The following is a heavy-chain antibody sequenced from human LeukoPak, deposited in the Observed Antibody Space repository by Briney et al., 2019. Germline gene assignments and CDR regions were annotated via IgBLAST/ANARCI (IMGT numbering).Heavy chain of an antibody. CDR2: ITGDGSDI. V-gene: IGHV3-74*01. CDR3: ARDAYTTTSNWLDP. D-gene: IGHD4-17*01. J-gene: IGHJ5*02. Sequence: GGSLRLSCEASGFTLKKDWMHWVRQAPGKGLVWVSRITGDGSDIAYADSVKGRFTVSRDDAKNTLFLQMTSLRVEDTAIYYCARDAYTTTSNWLDPWGQGTLVTVSS. CDR1: GFTLKKDW.